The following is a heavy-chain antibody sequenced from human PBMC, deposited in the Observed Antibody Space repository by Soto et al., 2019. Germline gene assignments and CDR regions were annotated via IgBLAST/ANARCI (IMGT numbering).Heavy chain of an antibody. V-gene: IGHV3-33*01. J-gene: IGHJ4*02. Sequence: GGSLRLSCAASGFTFSDYGMHWVRQAPGKGLEWVAVIWYDGSNKYYADPVKGRFTLSRDNSKNTLYLQMNGLRAEDTAVFYCARDPSHGSGTYLDYWGQGTLVTVSS. D-gene: IGHD3-10*01. CDR2: IWYDGSNK. CDR3: ARDPSHGSGTYLDY. CDR1: GFTFSDYG.